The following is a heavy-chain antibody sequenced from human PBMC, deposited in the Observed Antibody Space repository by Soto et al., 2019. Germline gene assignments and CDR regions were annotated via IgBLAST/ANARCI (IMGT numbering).Heavy chain of an antibody. CDR3: ALCGGSGSYYTGGWFDP. J-gene: IGHJ5*02. CDR1: GGTFRRYA. CDR2: ISPIFGTA. D-gene: IGHD3-10*01. V-gene: IGHV1-69*01. Sequence: QVQLVQSGAEVKKPGASVKVSCKASGGTFRRYAISWVRPAPGQGLEWLGGISPIFGTANYAQKFQGRVTITADESTSTAYMELSSLRSEDTAVYYCALCGGSGSYYTGGWFDPWGQGTLVTVSS.